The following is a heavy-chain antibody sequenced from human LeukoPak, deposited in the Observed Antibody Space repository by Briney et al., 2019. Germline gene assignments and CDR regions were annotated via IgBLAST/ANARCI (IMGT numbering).Heavy chain of an antibody. V-gene: IGHV4-38-2*02. CDR1: GYSISSGYY. CDR2: IFHSGST. CDR3: ARVSSSWYQDWYFDL. J-gene: IGHJ2*01. D-gene: IGHD6-13*01. Sequence: TPSETLSLTCTVSGYSISSGYYWGWIRQPPGKGLEWIGSIFHSGSTYYNPSLKSRVTISLDTSKNQFSLKLSSVTAADTAVYYCARVSSSWYQDWYFDLWGRGTLVTVSS.